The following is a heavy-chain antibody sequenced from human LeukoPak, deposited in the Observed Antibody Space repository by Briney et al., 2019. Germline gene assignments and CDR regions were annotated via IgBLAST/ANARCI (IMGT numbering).Heavy chain of an antibody. J-gene: IGHJ4*02. Sequence: ASVKVSRKASGYTFTSYGISWVRQAPGQGLEWMGWISAYNGNTNYAQKLQGRVTMTTDTSTSTAYMELRSLRSDDTAVYYCARDMGVVSAASRYGLPGYWGQGTLVPVSS. CDR3: ARDMGVVSAASRYGLPGY. CDR2: ISAYNGNT. D-gene: IGHD2-2*01. V-gene: IGHV1-18*01. CDR1: GYTFTSYG.